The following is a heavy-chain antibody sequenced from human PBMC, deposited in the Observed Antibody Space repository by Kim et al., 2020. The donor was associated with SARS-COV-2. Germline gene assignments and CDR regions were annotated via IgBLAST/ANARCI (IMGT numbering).Heavy chain of an antibody. D-gene: IGHD6-13*01. Sequence: GGSLRLSCAASGFTFSDYYMSWIRQAPGKGLEWVSYISSSSSYTNYADSVKGRFTISRDNAKNSLYLQMNSLRAEDTAVYYCARGGQLVLGWYFDLWGRGTLVTVSS. V-gene: IGHV3-11*06. CDR1: GFTFSDYY. CDR2: ISSSSSYT. CDR3: ARGGQLVLGWYFDL. J-gene: IGHJ2*01.